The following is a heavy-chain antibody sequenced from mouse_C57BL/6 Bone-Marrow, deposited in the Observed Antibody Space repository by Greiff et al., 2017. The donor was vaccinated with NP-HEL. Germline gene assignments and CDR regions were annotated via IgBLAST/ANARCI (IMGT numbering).Heavy chain of an antibody. CDR1: GYTFTSYW. V-gene: IGHV1-59*01. CDR2: IDPSDSYT. J-gene: IGHJ2*01. Sequence: QVQLQQPGAELVRPGTSVKLSCKASGYTFTSYWMHWVKQRPGQGLEWIGVIDPSDSYTNYNPKFKGKATMTVDTSSSTAYMQRNSLTSQYSAVYYCARRTEGFDYSGEGTTLTVSS. CDR3: ARRTEGFDY.